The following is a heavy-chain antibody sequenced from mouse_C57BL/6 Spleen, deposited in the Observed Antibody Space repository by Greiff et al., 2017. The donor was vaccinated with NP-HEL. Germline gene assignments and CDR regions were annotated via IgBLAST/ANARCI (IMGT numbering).Heavy chain of an antibody. D-gene: IGHD3-3*01. V-gene: IGHV5-15*04. J-gene: IGHJ1*03. CDR1: GFTFSDYG. Sequence: EVKLVESGGGLVQPGGSLKLSCAASGFTFSDYGMAWVRQAPRKGPEWVAFISNLAYSIYYADTVTGRFTISRENAKNTLYLEMSSLRSEDTAMYYCARQGGPHYFDVWGTGTTVTVSS. CDR3: ARQGGPHYFDV. CDR2: ISNLAYSI.